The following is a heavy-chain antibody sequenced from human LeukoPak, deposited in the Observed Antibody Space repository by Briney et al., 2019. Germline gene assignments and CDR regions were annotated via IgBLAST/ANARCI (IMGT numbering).Heavy chain of an antibody. CDR3: AKARPARGCQQLVKYNWFDP. CDR2: ISGSGGST. V-gene: IGHV3-23*01. D-gene: IGHD6-13*01. J-gene: IGHJ5*02. CDR1: GFTFSSYA. Sequence: GGSLRLSCAASGFTFSSYAMRGVRQAPGKGLEGVSAISGSGGSTYYADSVKGRFTISRDNSKNTLYLQMNSLRADATAVYYCAKARPARGCQQLVKYNWFDPWGQGTLVTVSS.